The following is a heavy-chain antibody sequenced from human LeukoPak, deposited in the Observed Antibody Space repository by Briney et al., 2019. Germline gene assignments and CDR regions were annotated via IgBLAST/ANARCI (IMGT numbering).Heavy chain of an antibody. Sequence: ASVKVSCKASGYTFTSYDINWVRQATGQGLEWMGWMNPNSGNTGYAQKLQGRVTMTRNTSISTAYMELSSQRAEDTAVYYCARARGNSSGWYYYGMDVWGQGTTVTVSS. J-gene: IGHJ6*02. CDR3: ARARGNSSGWYYYGMDV. CDR1: GYTFTSYD. D-gene: IGHD6-19*01. V-gene: IGHV1-8*01. CDR2: MNPNSGNT.